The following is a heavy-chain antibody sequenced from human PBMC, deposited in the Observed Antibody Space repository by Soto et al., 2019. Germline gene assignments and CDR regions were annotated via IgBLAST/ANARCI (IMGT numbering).Heavy chain of an antibody. CDR2: IYYSGST. D-gene: IGHD3-10*01. Sequence: QVQLQESGPGLVKPSQTLSLTCTVSGGSISSGGYYWSWIRQHPGKGLEWIGYIYYSGSTYYNPSLKSRVTISVDTSKNQVSLKLSSVTAADTAVYYCASRREGFGDPTWFDPWGQGTLVNVSS. J-gene: IGHJ5*02. V-gene: IGHV4-31*03. CDR3: ASRREGFGDPTWFDP. CDR1: GGSISSGGYY.